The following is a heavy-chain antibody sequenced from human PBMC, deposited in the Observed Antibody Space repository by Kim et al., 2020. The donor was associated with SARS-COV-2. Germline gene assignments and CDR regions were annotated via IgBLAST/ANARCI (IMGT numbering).Heavy chain of an antibody. D-gene: IGHD1-26*01. Sequence: AAPVKGRFTISSENSKNTLCLQMTSLETDDTAVYYCTTVFGTYIRGFFDYWGQGTLVTVSS. CDR3: TTVFGTYIRGFFDY. V-gene: IGHV3-15*01. J-gene: IGHJ4*02.